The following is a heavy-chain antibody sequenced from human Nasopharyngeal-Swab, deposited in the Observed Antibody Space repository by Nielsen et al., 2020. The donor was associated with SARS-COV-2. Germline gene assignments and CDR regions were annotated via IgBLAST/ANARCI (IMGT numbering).Heavy chain of an antibody. Sequence: GESLKISCAASGFTFSDYYMSWIRQAPGKGLEWVSYISSSSSTIYYADSVKGRFTISRDNAKNSLYLQMNSLRDEDTAVYYCARDRAPYCGGDCYSLNYWGQGTLVTVSS. CDR1: GFTFSDYY. V-gene: IGHV3-11*04. CDR2: ISSSSSTI. J-gene: IGHJ4*02. CDR3: ARDRAPYCGGDCYSLNY. D-gene: IGHD2-21*02.